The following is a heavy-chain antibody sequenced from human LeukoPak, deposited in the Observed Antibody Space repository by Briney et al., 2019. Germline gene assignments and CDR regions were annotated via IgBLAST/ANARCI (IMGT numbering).Heavy chain of an antibody. CDR2: ISFGSSYI. CDR1: GFTFSSYE. Sequence: PGGSLRLSCAASGFTFSSYEMNWVRQAPGKGLDWVSSISFGSSYIYYADSVKGRFTISRDNAKNSLYLQMNSLRAEDTAVYYCARAQVEMATIAAFDIWGQGTMVTVSS. V-gene: IGHV3-21*01. D-gene: IGHD5-24*01. J-gene: IGHJ3*02. CDR3: ARAQVEMATIAAFDI.